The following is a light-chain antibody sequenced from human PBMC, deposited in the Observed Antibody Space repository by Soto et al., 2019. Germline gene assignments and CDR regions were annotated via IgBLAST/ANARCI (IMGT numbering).Light chain of an antibody. V-gene: IGKV3-20*01. CDR3: QQYGSSPPT. CDR1: QSVSSNY. J-gene: IGKJ1*01. CDR2: GAS. Sequence: EIVLTQSPGTLSLSPGERATLSCRASQSVSSNYLAWYQRKPGQAPRLLIYGASSRATDIPARFSGSGSGTDFTLTITSLEPEDFAVYFCQQYGSSPPTFGQGTKVEIK.